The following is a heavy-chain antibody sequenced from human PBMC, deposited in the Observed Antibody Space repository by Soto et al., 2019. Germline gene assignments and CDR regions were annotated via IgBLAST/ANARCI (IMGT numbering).Heavy chain of an antibody. CDR1: GYTFTSYG. CDR3: ARRVDFGRQRYYYYMDV. CDR2: ISAYNGNT. J-gene: IGHJ6*03. D-gene: IGHD3-10*01. Sequence: QVQLVQSGAEVKKPGASVKVSCKASGYTFTSYGISWVRQAPGQGLEWMGWISAYNGNTNYAQKLQGRVTMTTDTATSTAYMEMRSLRSDDTAVYYCARRVDFGRQRYYYYMDVWGKETTVTVS. V-gene: IGHV1-18*01.